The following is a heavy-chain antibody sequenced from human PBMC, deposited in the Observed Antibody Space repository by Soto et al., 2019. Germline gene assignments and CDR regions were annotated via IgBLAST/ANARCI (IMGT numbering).Heavy chain of an antibody. D-gene: IGHD5-18*01. CDR3: ARGSPSYGYYYYYGMDV. V-gene: IGHV1-69*13. Sequence: ASAKVSCKASGGTFSSYAISWVRQAPGQGLEWMGGIIPIFGTANYAQKFQGRVTITADESTSTAYMELSSLRSEDTAVYYCARGSPSYGYYYYYGMDVWGQGTTVTVSS. CDR1: GGTFSSYA. J-gene: IGHJ6*02. CDR2: IIPIFGTA.